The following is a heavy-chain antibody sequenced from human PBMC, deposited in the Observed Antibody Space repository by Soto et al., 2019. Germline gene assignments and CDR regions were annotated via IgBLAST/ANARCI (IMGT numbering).Heavy chain of an antibody. J-gene: IGHJ6*02. CDR3: ARGALFRSGYGMDV. CDR1: GFTFSSYD. Sequence: EVQLVESGGGLVQPGGSLRLSCAASGFTFSSYDMHWVRQPTGKGLEWVSTIGTAGDTYYPGSVKGRFTISRENAKNSLYLQMNSLRAGDTAMYYCARGALFRSGYGMDVWGQGTTVTVSS. D-gene: IGHD3-3*01. V-gene: IGHV3-13*01. CDR2: IGTAGDT.